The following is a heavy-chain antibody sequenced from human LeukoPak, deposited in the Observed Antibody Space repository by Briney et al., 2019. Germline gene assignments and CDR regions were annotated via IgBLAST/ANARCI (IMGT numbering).Heavy chain of an antibody. J-gene: IGHJ6*03. V-gene: IGHV3-21*01. Sequence: KPGGSLRLSCAASGFTFSSYSMNWVRQAPGKGLEWVSSISSSSSYIYYADSVKGRFTISRDNAKNSLYLQMSSLRAEDTAVYYCANGNRCTSPNCLGYYYFYMDVWGKGTTVTVSS. D-gene: IGHD2-8*01. CDR3: ANGNRCTSPNCLGYYYFYMDV. CDR1: GFTFSSYS. CDR2: ISSSSSYI.